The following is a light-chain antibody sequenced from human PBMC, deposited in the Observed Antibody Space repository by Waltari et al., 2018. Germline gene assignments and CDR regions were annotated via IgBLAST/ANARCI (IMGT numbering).Light chain of an antibody. V-gene: IGLV2-23*02. Sequence: QSALTQPASVSGSPGQSITISCTGTSSDVGHYNRVSWYQQHPGKAPKLMIYAVSKRPSGVSDLFSGSKSGDMASLTISGLQPEDEAEYFCSSYAGSSKGVFGGGTKVTVL. CDR2: AVS. CDR1: SSDVGHYNR. CDR3: SSYAGSSKGV. J-gene: IGLJ2*01.